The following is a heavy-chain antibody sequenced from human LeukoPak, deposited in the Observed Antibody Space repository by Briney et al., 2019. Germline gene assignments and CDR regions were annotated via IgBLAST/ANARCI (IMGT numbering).Heavy chain of an antibody. CDR2: IIPIFGTA. Sequence: SVKVSCKASGGTFSSYAISWVRQAPGQGLEWMGGIIPIFGTANYAQKFQGRVTITADESTRTAYMELSSLRSEDTAVYYCARVAMIRGYSYGYWGQGTLVTVSS. J-gene: IGHJ4*02. CDR1: GGTFSSYA. D-gene: IGHD5-18*01. V-gene: IGHV1-69*13. CDR3: ARVAMIRGYSYGY.